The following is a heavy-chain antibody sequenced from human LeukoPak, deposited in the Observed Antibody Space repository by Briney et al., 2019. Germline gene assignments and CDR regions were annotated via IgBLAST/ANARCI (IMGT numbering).Heavy chain of an antibody. D-gene: IGHD1-1*01. V-gene: IGHV1-46*01. CDR1: GYTFTTYY. CDR3: AREQLVGTYYFDF. Sequence: ASVKVSCKASGYTFTTYYIHWVRQAPGQGLEWRGVINPSGGSTSYAQKFQGRVSLTRDTSTSTVYMELSSLRSEDTAVYYCAREQLVGTYYFDFWGQGTLVTVSS. J-gene: IGHJ4*02. CDR2: INPSGGST.